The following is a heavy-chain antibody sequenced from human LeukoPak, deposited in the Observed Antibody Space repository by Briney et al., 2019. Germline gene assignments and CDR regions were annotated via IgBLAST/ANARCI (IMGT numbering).Heavy chain of an antibody. J-gene: IGHJ3*02. CDR2: IKQDGSEK. CDR1: GFTFSSYW. D-gene: IGHD3-22*01. Sequence: GGSLRLSCAASGFTFSSYWMSWVRQAPGKGLEWVANIKQDGSEKYYVDSVKGRFTISRDNAKNSLYLQMNSLRAEDTAVYYFAREGLAGLWLLPSDAFDIWGQGTMVTVSS. CDR3: AREGLAGLWLLPSDAFDI. V-gene: IGHV3-7*03.